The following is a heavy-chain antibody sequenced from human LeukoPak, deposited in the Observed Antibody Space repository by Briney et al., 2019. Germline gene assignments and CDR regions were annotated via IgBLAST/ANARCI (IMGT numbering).Heavy chain of an antibody. Sequence: SETLSLTCSVSGGSISSYYWSWIRQPAGKGLEWIGRIYTSGRTNYNPSLKSRVTMSVDTSKKQFSLKLSSVTAADTAVYYCARDPQLGPFDYWGQGTLVTVSS. CDR3: ARDPQLGPFDY. J-gene: IGHJ4*02. D-gene: IGHD6-6*01. CDR1: GGSISSYY. CDR2: IYTSGRT. V-gene: IGHV4-4*07.